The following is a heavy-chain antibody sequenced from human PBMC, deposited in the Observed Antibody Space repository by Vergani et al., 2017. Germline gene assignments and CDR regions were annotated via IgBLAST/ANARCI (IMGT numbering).Heavy chain of an antibody. CDR3: ASDTHSGQRADR. CDR1: FDSIRNLY. CDR2: IHYSENT. Sequence: QVQLQESGPGLVKSSETLSLTCSVSFDSIRNLYCNWIRQPPGKGLEWIGSIHYSENTNYNPSLRSRAIMSVDASKKQFSLTLTSVTAADTAVYYCASDTHSGQRADRWGQGILVTVTS. V-gene: IGHV4-59*11. D-gene: IGHD6-19*01. J-gene: IGHJ5*02.